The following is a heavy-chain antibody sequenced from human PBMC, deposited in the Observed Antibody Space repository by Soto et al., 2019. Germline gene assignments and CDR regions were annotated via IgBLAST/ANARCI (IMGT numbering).Heavy chain of an antibody. CDR3: ARAISNWFDP. J-gene: IGHJ5*02. CDR2: MYTSGSP. Sequence: QVQLQESGPGLVKPSETLSLTCSVSGGSISSYYWSWIRQPAGKGLEWIGRMYTSGSPNYNPSLKGRVTMSVDTSKNQFSLRLSSVTAADTAVYYCARAISNWFDPWGQGTLVTVSS. CDR1: GGSISSYY. V-gene: IGHV4-4*07.